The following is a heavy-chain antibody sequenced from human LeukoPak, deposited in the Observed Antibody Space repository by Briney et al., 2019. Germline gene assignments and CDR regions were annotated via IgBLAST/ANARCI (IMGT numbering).Heavy chain of an antibody. D-gene: IGHD6-19*01. CDR3: ARGYSSGWYLFDY. CDR1: GYTFTSYD. J-gene: IGHJ4*02. Sequence: GASVKVSCRASGYTFTSYDINWVRQATGQGLEWMGWMNPNSGNTGYAQKFQGRVTMTRNTSISTAYMELSSLRSEDTAVYYRARGYSSGWYLFDYWGQGTLVTVSS. V-gene: IGHV1-8*01. CDR2: MNPNSGNT.